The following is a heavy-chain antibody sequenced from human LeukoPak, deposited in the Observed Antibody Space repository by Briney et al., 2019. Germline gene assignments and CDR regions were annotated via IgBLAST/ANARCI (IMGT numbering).Heavy chain of an antibody. D-gene: IGHD6-13*01. CDR3: ARTIAAADYRAFDI. Sequence: SVKVSCKASGGTFSSYAISWVRQAPGQGLEWMGGIIPIFGTANYAQKFQGRVTITTDESTSTAYMELSSLRSEDTAVYYCARTIAAADYRAFDIWGQGTMVTVSS. CDR2: IIPIFGTA. V-gene: IGHV1-69*05. J-gene: IGHJ3*02. CDR1: GGTFSSYA.